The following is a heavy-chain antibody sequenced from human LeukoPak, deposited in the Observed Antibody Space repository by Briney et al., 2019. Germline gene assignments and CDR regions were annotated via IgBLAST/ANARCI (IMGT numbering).Heavy chain of an antibody. V-gene: IGHV1-69*13. D-gene: IGHD2-15*01. CDR1: GGTFSSYA. Sequence: SVKVSCKASGGTFSSYAISWVRQAPGQGLEWMGGIIPIFGTANYAQKFQGRVTITADESTSTAYMELSSLRSEDTAVYYCAREGYCSGGSCYSEAFDIWGQGTMVTVSS. CDR2: IIPIFGTA. J-gene: IGHJ3*02. CDR3: AREGYCSGGSCYSEAFDI.